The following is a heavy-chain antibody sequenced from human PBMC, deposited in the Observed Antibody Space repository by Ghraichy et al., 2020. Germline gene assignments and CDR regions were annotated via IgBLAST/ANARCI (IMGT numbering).Heavy chain of an antibody. CDR2: IYPGDSDT. CDR3: ASRHCGGDCSEDAFDI. D-gene: IGHD2-21*02. Sequence: GGSLNISCKGSGYSFTSYWIGWVRQMPGKGLEWMGIIYPGDSDTRYSPSFQGQVTISADKSISTAYLQWSSLKASDTAMYYCASRHCGGDCSEDAFDIWGQGTMVTVSS. CDR1: GYSFTSYW. J-gene: IGHJ3*02. V-gene: IGHV5-51*01.